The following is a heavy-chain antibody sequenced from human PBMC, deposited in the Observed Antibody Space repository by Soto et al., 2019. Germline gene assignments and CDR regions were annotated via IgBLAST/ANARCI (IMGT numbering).Heavy chain of an antibody. CDR3: ARVDILTVYGCMDV. D-gene: IGHD3-9*01. V-gene: IGHV4-30-4*01. CDR1: GGSTSSDNY. Sequence: QVQLQESGPGLVKPSQTLSLTCTVSGGSTSSDNYWSWIRQPPGKGLEWIGHIYYSGSTYYSPSLNSRVTISVDTSKNQFSLKLSSVTAADTAVYYCARVDILTVYGCMDVWGQGTTVTVSS. J-gene: IGHJ6*02. CDR2: IYYSGST.